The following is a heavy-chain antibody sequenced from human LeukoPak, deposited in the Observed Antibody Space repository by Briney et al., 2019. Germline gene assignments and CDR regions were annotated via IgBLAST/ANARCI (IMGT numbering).Heavy chain of an antibody. CDR3: APTRGSSSWPFDY. Sequence: PGGSLRLSCAASGFSVSSTYMNWFRQAPGKGLEWVSIIYRDGSTYYADYVKGRFTISRDNAKNALYLQMNSLRAEDTAVYYCAPTRGSSSWPFDYWGQGTLVTVSS. CDR2: IYRDGST. CDR1: GFSVSSTY. D-gene: IGHD6-13*01. V-gene: IGHV3-53*01. J-gene: IGHJ4*02.